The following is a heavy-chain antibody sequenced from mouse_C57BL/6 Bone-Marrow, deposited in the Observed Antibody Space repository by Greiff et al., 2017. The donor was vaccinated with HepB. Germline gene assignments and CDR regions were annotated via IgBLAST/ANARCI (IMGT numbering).Heavy chain of an antibody. CDR3: VKGIYGSRGDY. J-gene: IGHJ2*01. Sequence: VQLQQPGAELVMPGASVKLSCKASGYTFTSYWMHWVKQRPGQGLEWIGEIDPSDSYTNYNQKFKGKSTLTVDKSSSTAYMQLSSLTSEDSAVYYCVKGIYGSRGDYWGQGTTLTVSS. CDR1: GYTFTSYW. V-gene: IGHV1-69*01. D-gene: IGHD1-1*01. CDR2: IDPSDSYT.